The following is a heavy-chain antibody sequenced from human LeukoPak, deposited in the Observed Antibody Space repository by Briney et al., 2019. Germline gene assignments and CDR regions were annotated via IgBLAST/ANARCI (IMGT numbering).Heavy chain of an antibody. D-gene: IGHD2-2*01. CDR1: GGTFSSYA. V-gene: IGHV1-69*05. J-gene: IGHJ4*02. CDR3: ARGAPVVYCSSTSCSHGGYYFDY. CDR2: IIPIFGTA. Sequence: SVKVSCKASGGTFSSYAISWVRQAPGQGLEWMGGIIPIFGTANYAQKFQGRVTITTDESTSTAYMELSSLRSEDTAVYYCARGAPVVYCSSTSCSHGGYYFDYWGQGTLVTVSS.